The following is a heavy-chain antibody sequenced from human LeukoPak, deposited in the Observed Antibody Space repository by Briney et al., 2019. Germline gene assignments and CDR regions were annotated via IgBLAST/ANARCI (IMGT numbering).Heavy chain of an antibody. CDR1: GFFFGAYA. Sequence: PGGSLRLSCTTSGFFFGAYAMSWFRQAPGKGLEWVGFIRSKTYGGAIEYAASVKGRFTISRDDSKGIAYLQMNSLKTEDTAVYYCARDQLGGDPDDYYYYMDVRGKGTTVTVSS. V-gene: IGHV3-49*03. CDR2: IRSKTYGGAI. D-gene: IGHD4-17*01. CDR3: ARDQLGGDPDDYYYYMDV. J-gene: IGHJ6*03.